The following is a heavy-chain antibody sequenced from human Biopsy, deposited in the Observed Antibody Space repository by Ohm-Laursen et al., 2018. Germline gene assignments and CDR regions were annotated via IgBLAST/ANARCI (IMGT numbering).Heavy chain of an antibody. V-gene: IGHV4-59*02. CDR3: ARVRGSGFFAFDI. D-gene: IGHD3-3*01. CDR1: GGSVRGYY. Sequence: TLFLTCSVSGGSVRGYYWSWTRQTSGTGLAWIGHIFDDGATNYSPSPLLQGRVTLSIDTSENTFSLTLTSLTRADTGVYYCARVRGSGFFAFDIWGRGTTVSVSS. CDR2: IFDDGAT. J-gene: IGHJ3*02.